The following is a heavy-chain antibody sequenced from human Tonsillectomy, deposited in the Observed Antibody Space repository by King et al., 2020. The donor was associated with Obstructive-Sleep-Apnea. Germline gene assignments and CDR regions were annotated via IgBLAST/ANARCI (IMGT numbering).Heavy chain of an antibody. CDR3: TIVVVNNWFDP. CDR2: IYYSGST. CDR1: GGSISSSSYY. J-gene: IGHJ5*02. Sequence: QLQESGPGLVKPSETLSLTCTVSGGSISSSSYYWGWIRQPPGKGREWIGSIYYSGSTYYNPSLKSGGTISVDTSKNQFSLKLSSVTAADTAVYYCTIVVVNNWFDPWGQGTLVTVSS. D-gene: IGHD2-15*01. V-gene: IGHV4-39*07.